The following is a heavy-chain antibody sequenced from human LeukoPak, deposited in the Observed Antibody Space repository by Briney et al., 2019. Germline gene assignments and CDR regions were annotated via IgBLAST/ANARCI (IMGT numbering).Heavy chain of an antibody. CDR2: MNPNSGNT. CDR1: GYTFTSYD. Sequence: GASVKVSCKASGYTFTSYDINWVRQATGQGLEWMGWMNPNSGNTGYAQKFQGRVTMTRNTSISTAYMELSSLRSEDTAAYYCARGVVVPRSRRFTAMPKNPYFDYWGQGTLVTVSS. J-gene: IGHJ4*02. CDR3: ARGVVVPRSRRFTAMPKNPYFDY. V-gene: IGHV1-8*01. D-gene: IGHD5-18*01.